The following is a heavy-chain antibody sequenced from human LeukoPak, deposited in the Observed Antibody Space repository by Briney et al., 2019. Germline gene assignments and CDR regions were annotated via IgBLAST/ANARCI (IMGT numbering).Heavy chain of an antibody. CDR1: GFSFSDSY. CDR2: ITSSGTTI. CDR3: ARDPDYGDPY. J-gene: IGHJ4*02. V-gene: IGHV3-11*01. Sequence: GGSLRLSCSASGFSFSDSYMSWFRLSPEKGLEWIAYITSSGTTIEYADSVKGRFAISRVNAKNSLYLQMNSLRPEDTAVYYCARDPDYGDPYWGQGTLVTVSS. D-gene: IGHD4/OR15-4a*01.